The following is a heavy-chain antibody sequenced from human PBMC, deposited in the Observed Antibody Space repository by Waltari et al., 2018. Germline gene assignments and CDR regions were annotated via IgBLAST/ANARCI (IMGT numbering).Heavy chain of an antibody. V-gene: IGHV4-39*01. CDR3: ARWRGSIYGMDV. D-gene: IGHD3-3*01. CDR1: GGSISSSSYY. Sequence: QLQLQESGPGLVKPSETLSLTCTVSGGSISSSSYYWGWIRQHPGKGLEWIGSIYYSGSTYHNPTLMSRVTISVATSKHQFSLKLSSVTAADTAVYYCARWRGSIYGMDVWGQGTTVTVSS. J-gene: IGHJ6*02. CDR2: IYYSGST.